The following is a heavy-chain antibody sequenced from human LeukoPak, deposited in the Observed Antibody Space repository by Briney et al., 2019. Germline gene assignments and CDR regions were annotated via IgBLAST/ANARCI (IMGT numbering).Heavy chain of an antibody. CDR1: GGTFSSYA. CDR3: ASNDIQSLERAFDI. J-gene: IGHJ3*02. CDR2: TIPIFGTA. V-gene: IGHV1-69*05. Sequence: SVKVSCKASGGTFSSYAISWVRQAPGQGLEWMGRTIPIFGTANYAQKFQGRVTITTDESTSTAYMELSSLRSEDTAVYYCASNDIQSLERAFDIWGQGTMVTVSS. D-gene: IGHD3-9*01.